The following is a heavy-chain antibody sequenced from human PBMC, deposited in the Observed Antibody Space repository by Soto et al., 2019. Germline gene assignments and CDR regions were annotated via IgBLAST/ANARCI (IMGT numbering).Heavy chain of an antibody. CDR1: GGTFSSYS. CDR2: IIPIFGTA. V-gene: IGHV1-69*12. D-gene: IGHD5-12*01. CDR3: ARGNHRWLQLWYFDL. Sequence: QVQRGQSGAEVKKPGSSVTVSCKASGGTFSSYSISWVRQAPGQGLEWMGGIIPIFGTANYAQKFQGRVTITADESTSTAYMELSSLRSEDTAVYYCARGNHRWLQLWYFDLWGRGTLVTVSS. J-gene: IGHJ2*01.